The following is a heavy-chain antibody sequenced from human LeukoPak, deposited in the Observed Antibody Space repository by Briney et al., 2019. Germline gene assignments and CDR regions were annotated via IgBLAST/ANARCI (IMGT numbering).Heavy chain of an antibody. CDR2: IYDRGST. J-gene: IGHJ4*02. CDR3: ARGRTFDN. CDR1: GGSISSYY. Sequence: PSETLSLTCTVSGGSISSYYWSWIRQPPGKGLVWIGNIYDRGSTKYNPSLKSRVTISVDTSKNQFSLRLSSVTAADTAVYYCARGRTFDNWGQGTLVTVSS. V-gene: IGHV4-59*01.